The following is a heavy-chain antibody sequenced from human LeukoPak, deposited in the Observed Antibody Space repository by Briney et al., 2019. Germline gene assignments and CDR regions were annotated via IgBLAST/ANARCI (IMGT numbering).Heavy chain of an antibody. J-gene: IGHJ6*02. CDR3: AKDQYYDFWSGYFQPSYYYYGMDV. CDR2: ISGSGGST. V-gene: IGHV3-23*01. D-gene: IGHD3-3*01. Sequence: PGGSLRLSCAASGFTFSSYAMSWVRQAPGKGREWVSAISGSGGSTYYADSVKGRFTISRDNSKNTLYLQMNSLRAEDTAVYYCAKDQYYDFWSGYFQPSYYYYGMDVWGQGTTVTVSS. CDR1: GFTFSSYA.